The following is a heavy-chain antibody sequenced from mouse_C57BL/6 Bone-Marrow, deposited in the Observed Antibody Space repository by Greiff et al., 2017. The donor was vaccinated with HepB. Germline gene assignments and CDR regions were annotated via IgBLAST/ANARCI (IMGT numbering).Heavy chain of an antibody. Sequence: EVKLMVSGGGLVKPGGSLKLSCAASGFTFSDYGMHWVRQAPEKGLEWVAYISSGSSTIYYADTVKGRFTLSRDNAKNTLFLQMTSLRSEDTAMYYCARGYYGSSPYWYFDVWGTGTTVTVSS. CDR3: ARGYYGSSPYWYFDV. V-gene: IGHV5-17*01. J-gene: IGHJ1*03. CDR1: GFTFSDYG. CDR2: ISSGSSTI. D-gene: IGHD1-1*01.